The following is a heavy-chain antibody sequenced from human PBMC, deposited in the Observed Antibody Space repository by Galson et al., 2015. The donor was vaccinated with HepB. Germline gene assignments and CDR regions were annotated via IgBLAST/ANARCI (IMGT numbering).Heavy chain of an antibody. CDR1: GGSISSYY. J-gene: IGHJ6*03. V-gene: IGHV4-4*07. D-gene: IGHD3-10*01. CDR2: IFCSGST. Sequence: ETLSLTRTGSGGSISSYYWSWIRPPAGKGLVWMGRIFCSGSTHYNFPLQSRITISVDTSKNQFSLKLSSVTAAGTAVYYCARDFGGRGFSKDYYFYMDVWGKGTTVTVSS. CDR3: ARDFGGRGFSKDYYFYMDV.